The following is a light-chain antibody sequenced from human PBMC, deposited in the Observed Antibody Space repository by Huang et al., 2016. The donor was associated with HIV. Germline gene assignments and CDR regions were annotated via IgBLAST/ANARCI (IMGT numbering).Light chain of an antibody. V-gene: IGKV3-11*01. CDR3: QQRDS. CDR2: DAS. J-gene: IGKJ5*01. CDR1: QSVGRN. Sequence: EIVLTQSPGTLSLSPGGRATRSCRASQSVGRNGGWYQQTAGQSPRLVIYDASTRATGIPARFSGSGAGTDFTLTISSLEPEDVAVYYCQQRDSFGQGTRLDIK.